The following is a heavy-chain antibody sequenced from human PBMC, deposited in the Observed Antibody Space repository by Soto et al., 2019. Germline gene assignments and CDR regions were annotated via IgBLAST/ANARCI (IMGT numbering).Heavy chain of an antibody. CDR1: GGSFSGYY. V-gene: IGHV4-34*01. CDR2: INHSGST. J-gene: IGHJ6*03. CDR3: ARGWYYYMAV. Sequence: SETLSLTCAVYGGSFSGYYWSWIRQPPGKGLEWIGEINHSGSTNYNPSLKSRVTISVDTSKNQFSLKLSSVTAADTAVYYCARGWYYYMAVSGKGTTVIVS.